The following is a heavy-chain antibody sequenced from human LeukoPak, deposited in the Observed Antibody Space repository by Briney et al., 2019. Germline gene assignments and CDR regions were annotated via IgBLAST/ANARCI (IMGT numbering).Heavy chain of an antibody. CDR2: ISYDGSNK. Sequence: GRSLRLSCAAYGFTFSNYGIHWVRQAPGKGLEWVAVISYDGSNKYYAESVKGRFTISRDNSKNTLFLQMNSLRAEDTAVYYCVKEYYDYVWGSYYWGQGTLVIVSS. CDR1: GFTFSNYG. CDR3: VKEYYDYVWGSYY. V-gene: IGHV3-30*18. J-gene: IGHJ4*02. D-gene: IGHD3-16*01.